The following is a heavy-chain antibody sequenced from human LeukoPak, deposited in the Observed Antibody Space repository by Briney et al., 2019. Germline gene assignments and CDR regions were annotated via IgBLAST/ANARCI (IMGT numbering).Heavy chain of an antibody. CDR2: ISGSGSST. Sequence: GGSLRLSCAASGFTFSSYGMSWVRQAPGKGLEWVSAISGSGSSTYYADSVKGRFTISRDNSKNTLYLQMNSLRAEDTAVYYCAKRTTDDFDYWGQGTLVTVSS. V-gene: IGHV3-23*01. CDR1: GFTFSSYG. J-gene: IGHJ4*02. CDR3: AKRTTDDFDY. D-gene: IGHD4-17*01.